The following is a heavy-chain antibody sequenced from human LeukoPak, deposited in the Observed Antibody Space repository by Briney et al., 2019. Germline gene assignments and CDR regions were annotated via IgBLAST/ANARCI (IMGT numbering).Heavy chain of an antibody. V-gene: IGHV1-3*01. Sequence: ASVRVSCKASGYTFTNYRIHWVRQAPGQSLEWMGQINGGVENTKYSQKFQGRLTITRDIVATTAYMELSSLRSEDTAVYYCAGGERPYYDILTGYLDYWGQGTLVTVSS. J-gene: IGHJ4*02. CDR1: GYTFTNYR. CDR3: AGGERPYYDILTGYLDY. D-gene: IGHD3-9*01. CDR2: INGGVENT.